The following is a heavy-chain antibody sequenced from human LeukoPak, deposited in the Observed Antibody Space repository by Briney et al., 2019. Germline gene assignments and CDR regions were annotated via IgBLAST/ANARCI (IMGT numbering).Heavy chain of an antibody. V-gene: IGHV1-18*01. CDR2: ISAYNGHT. CDR1: GYTFTSYD. CDR3: ARVDLTMVRGVIAY. J-gene: IGHJ4*02. Sequence: GASVKVSCKASGYTFTSYDINWVRQAPGQGLEWMGWISAYNGHTKYAKKLQGRVTMTADISTSTAYMDLRSLRSDDTAVYYCARVDLTMVRGVIAYWGQGTLVTVSS. D-gene: IGHD3-10*01.